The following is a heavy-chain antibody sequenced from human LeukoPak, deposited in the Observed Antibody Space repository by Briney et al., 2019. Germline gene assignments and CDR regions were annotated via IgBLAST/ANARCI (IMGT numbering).Heavy chain of an antibody. CDR1: RGSISSASISSYY. D-gene: IGHD3-10*01. CDR3: ARRFGI. J-gene: IGHJ3*02. V-gene: IGHV4-61*01. CDR2: IYYSGTT. Sequence: SETLSLTCTVSRGSISSASISSYYWSWIRQPPGKGLEWIGYIYYSGTTNYNPSLKSRVTISIDTSKNQFSLKLRSVTAADTAVYYCARRFGIWGQGTMVTVSS.